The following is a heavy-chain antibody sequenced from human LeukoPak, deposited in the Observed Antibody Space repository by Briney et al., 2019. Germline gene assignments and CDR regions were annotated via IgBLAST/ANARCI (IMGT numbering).Heavy chain of an antibody. V-gene: IGHV4-31*03. CDR1: GGSISSGGYY. J-gene: IGHJ6*02. Sequence: SETLSLTCTVSGGSISSGGYYWSWIRQHPGQGLEWIGHIYYSGSTYYNPSLKSRVTISVDTSKNQFSLKLSSVTAADTAVYYCARDTYGEYYYYYGMDVWGQGTTVTVSS. CDR3: ARDTYGEYYYYYGMDV. CDR2: IYYSGST. D-gene: IGHD3-10*01.